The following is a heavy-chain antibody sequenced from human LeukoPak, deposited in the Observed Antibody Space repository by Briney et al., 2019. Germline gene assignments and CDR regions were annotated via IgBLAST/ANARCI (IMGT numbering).Heavy chain of an antibody. CDR1: GFTFSSYA. D-gene: IGHD1-26*01. CDR2: ISGSGGST. CDR3: AKWELLLYDAFDI. J-gene: IGHJ3*02. V-gene: IGHV3-23*01. Sequence: GSLRLSCAASGFTFSSYAMSWVRQAPGKGLEWVSAISGSGGSTYYADSVRGRFTISRDNSKNTLYLQMNSLRAEDTAVYYCAKWELLLYDAFDIWGQGTMVTVSS.